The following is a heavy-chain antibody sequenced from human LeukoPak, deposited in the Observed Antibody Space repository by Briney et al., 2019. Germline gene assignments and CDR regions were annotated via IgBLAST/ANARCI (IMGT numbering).Heavy chain of an antibody. CDR2: ISSSSSYI. V-gene: IGHV3-21*01. D-gene: IGHD3-10*01. J-gene: IGHJ4*02. Sequence: GGSLRLSCAASGFTFTTYYMNWVRQAPGKGLEWVSSISSSSSYIYYADSVKGRFTISRDNAKNSLYLQMNRLRAEDTAVYYCARYSSGGFDYWGQGTLVTVSS. CDR1: GFTFTTYY. CDR3: ARYSSGGFDY.